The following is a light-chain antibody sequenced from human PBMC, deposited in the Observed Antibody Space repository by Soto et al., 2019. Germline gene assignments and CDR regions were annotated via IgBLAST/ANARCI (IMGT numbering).Light chain of an antibody. CDR3: QEYSRD. Sequence: DIQMTQSPSTLSASVGDRVTITCRASRDISTWLAWYQQKPGKAPKVLIYEASNLESGVPSRFSGSGSGTEFTRTISSLQPDDYANYYCQEYSRDFGGGTRVEIK. V-gene: IGKV1-5*01. CDR1: RDISTW. J-gene: IGKJ4*01. CDR2: EAS.